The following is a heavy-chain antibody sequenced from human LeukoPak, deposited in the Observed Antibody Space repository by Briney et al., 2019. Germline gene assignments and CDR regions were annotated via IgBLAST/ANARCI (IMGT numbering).Heavy chain of an antibody. CDR1: GFTFSSYG. CDR3: AKVGASEWAIVLGPIKY. CDR2: ISGSGSSK. J-gene: IGHJ4*02. Sequence: GGSLRLSCAASGFTFSSYGMSWVRQAPGKGLEWVSAISGSGSSKYYADPVKGRFTISRDNSKNTLYLQMNSLRAEDTAVYYCAKVGASEWAIVLGPIKYWGQGTLVSVSS. D-gene: IGHD5-18*01. V-gene: IGHV3-23*01.